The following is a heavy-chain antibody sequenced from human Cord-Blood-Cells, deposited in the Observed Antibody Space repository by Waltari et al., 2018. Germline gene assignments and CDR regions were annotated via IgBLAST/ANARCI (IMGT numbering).Heavy chain of an antibody. V-gene: IGHV4-34*01. Sequence: QVQLQQWGAGLLTPSETLSLTCAVYGGSFSGYYWSWIRQPPGKGLEWIGEINHSGSTNYNPSLKSRVTISVDTSKNQFSLKLSSVTAADTAVYYCARGDAFDIWGQGTMVTVSS. CDR1: GGSFSGYY. J-gene: IGHJ3*02. CDR3: ARGDAFDI. CDR2: INHSGST.